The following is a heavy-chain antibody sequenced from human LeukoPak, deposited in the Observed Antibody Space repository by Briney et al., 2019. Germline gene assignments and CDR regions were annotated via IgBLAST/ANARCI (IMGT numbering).Heavy chain of an antibody. CDR1: GFTFSSYS. CDR2: ISSSSSYI. V-gene: IGHV3-21*01. CDR3: ARARGLVIDY. Sequence: GGSLRLSCAASGFTFSSYSMNWVRQAPGKGLEWVSSISSSSSYIYYADSVKGRFTISRDNAKNSLYLQMNSLRAEDTAMYYCARARGLVIDYWGQGTLVTVSS. D-gene: IGHD3/OR15-3a*01. J-gene: IGHJ4*02.